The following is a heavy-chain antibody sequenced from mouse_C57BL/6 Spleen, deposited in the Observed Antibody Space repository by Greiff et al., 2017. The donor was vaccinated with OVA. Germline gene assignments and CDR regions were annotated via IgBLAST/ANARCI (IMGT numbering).Heavy chain of an antibody. V-gene: IGHV1-76*01. CDR3: ARDYGSSHVGFAY. CDR1: GYTFTDYY. D-gene: IGHD1-1*01. CDR2: IYPGSGNT. Sequence: VKVVESGAELVRPGASVKLSCKASGYTFTDYYINWVKQRPGQGLEWIARIYPGSGNTYYNEKFKGKATLTAEKSSSTAYMQLSSLTSEDSAVYFCARDYGSSHVGFAYWGQGTLVTVSA. J-gene: IGHJ3*01.